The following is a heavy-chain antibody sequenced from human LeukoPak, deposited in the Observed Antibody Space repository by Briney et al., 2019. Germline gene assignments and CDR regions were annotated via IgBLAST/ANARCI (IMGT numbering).Heavy chain of an antibody. CDR3: ARDTYGGNEYYYYYGMDV. V-gene: IGHV1-18*01. J-gene: IGHJ6*02. CDR1: GYTFTSYG. CDR2: ISAYNGNT. D-gene: IGHD4-23*01. Sequence: GASVKVSCKASGYTFTSYGISWLRQAPGQGLEWMGWISAYNGNTNYAQKLQGRVTMTTDTSTSTAYMELRSLRSDDTAVYYCARDTYGGNEYYYYYGMDVWGQGTTVTVSS.